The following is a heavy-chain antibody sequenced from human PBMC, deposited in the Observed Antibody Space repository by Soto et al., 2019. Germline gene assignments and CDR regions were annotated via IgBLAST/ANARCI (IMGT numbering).Heavy chain of an antibody. CDR1: GFTFSYYG. J-gene: IGHJ4*02. D-gene: IGHD3-9*01. Sequence: QVQLVESGGGVVQPGGSLRLSCAASGFTFSYYGFHWVRQAPGKGLEWVAVMHTGGNEKYYVDSVKGRFTVSRDDSRNMVYLEMSGLRAEDTAEYFCARDADTTGHYSPFDIWGRGALVAVS. V-gene: IGHV3-33*08. CDR3: ARDADTTGHYSPFDI. CDR2: MHTGGNEK.